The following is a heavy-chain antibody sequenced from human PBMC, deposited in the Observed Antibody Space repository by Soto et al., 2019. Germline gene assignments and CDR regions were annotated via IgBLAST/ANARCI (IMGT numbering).Heavy chain of an antibody. J-gene: IGHJ3*02. V-gene: IGHV3-74*01. CDR1: GFTFSSYW. D-gene: IGHD2-2*01. Sequence: GGSLRLSCVASGFTFSSYWMHWVRQAPGKGLVWVSRINSDGSSTSYADSVKGRFTISRDNAKNTLYLQMNSLRAEDTAVYYCARPAADCSSTSCYAFDIWGQGTMVTVSS. CDR3: ARPAADCSSTSCYAFDI. CDR2: INSDGSST.